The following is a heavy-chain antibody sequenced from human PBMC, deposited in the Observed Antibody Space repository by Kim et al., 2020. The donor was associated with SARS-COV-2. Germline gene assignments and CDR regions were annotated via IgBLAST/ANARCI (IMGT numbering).Heavy chain of an antibody. CDR3: ARLAPYSSGWYRGLGYFDY. CDR1: GGSISSSSYY. V-gene: IGHV4-39*01. CDR2: IYYSGST. D-gene: IGHD6-19*01. J-gene: IGHJ4*02. Sequence: SETLSLTCTVSGGSISSSSYYWGWIRQPPGKGLEWIGSIYYSGSTYYNPSLKSRVTISVDTSKNQFSLKLSSVTAADTAVYYCARLAPYSSGWYRGLGYFDYWGQGTLVTVSS.